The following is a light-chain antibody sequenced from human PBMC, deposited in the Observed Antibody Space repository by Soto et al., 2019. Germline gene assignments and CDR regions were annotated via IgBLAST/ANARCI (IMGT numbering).Light chain of an antibody. CDR1: SSNIGAGYD. CDR3: QYYDSSLSGYV. CDR2: NNN. J-gene: IGLJ1*01. Sequence: QRLLTLPPSVSGARGQRFTISCTGSSSNIGAGYDVHWYRHLPGTAPKLLIYNNNIRPPGVPDRFSGSKSGTSASLAITGLQAEDEADYYCQYYDSSLSGYVFGTGTKSPS. V-gene: IGLV1-40*01.